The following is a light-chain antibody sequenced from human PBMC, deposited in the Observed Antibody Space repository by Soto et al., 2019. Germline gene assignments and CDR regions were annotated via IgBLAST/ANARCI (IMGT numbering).Light chain of an antibody. CDR3: QQRSNWPPS. CDR1: QSVSSY. V-gene: IGKV3-11*01. J-gene: IGKJ4*01. Sequence: EIVLTQSPATLSLSPGERATLSCRASQSVSSYLAWYQQKLGQAPRLLIYDASNRATGIPARFSGSGSGTDFTLTINSLEPEDFAVYYCQQRSNWPPSFGGWTKVQIK. CDR2: DAS.